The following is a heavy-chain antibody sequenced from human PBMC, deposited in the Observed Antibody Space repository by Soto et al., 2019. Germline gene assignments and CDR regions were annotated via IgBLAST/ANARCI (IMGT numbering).Heavy chain of an antibody. CDR2: IKQDGSEK. CDR1: GFTFSYYW. V-gene: IGHV3-7*01. Sequence: GGSLRLSCAASGFTFSYYWMTWVRQAPGKGLEWVANIKQDGSEKYYVDSVKGRFTISRDNAKNSLYLQMNSLRAEDTVVYYCARVGPRDTVTQDYYYYYMDVWGKGTTVTVSS. D-gene: IGHD4-4*01. CDR3: ARVGPRDTVTQDYYYYYMDV. J-gene: IGHJ6*03.